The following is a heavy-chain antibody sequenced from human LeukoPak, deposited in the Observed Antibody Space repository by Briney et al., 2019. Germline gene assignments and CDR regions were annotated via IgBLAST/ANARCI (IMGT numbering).Heavy chain of an antibody. D-gene: IGHD5-12*01. Sequence: GGSLRLSCAASGFTYGNYVMSWVRQAPGKGLEWVATITGSGENTFHADSVRGRFTISRVNSRNTLHVQMYRLSGDGSATYFCAQSRYSGSDYFAHWGQGAPVIV. CDR3: AQSRYSGSDYFAH. CDR1: GFTYGNYV. V-gene: IGHV3-23*01. J-gene: IGHJ4*02. CDR2: ITGSGENT.